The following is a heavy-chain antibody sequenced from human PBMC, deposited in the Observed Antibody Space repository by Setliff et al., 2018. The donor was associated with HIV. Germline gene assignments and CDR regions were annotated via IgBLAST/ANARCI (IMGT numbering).Heavy chain of an antibody. CDR3: ARQRSKWELLPFDAFDI. J-gene: IGHJ3*02. CDR1: GYSFTSYW. V-gene: IGHV5-51*01. Sequence: GESLKISCKGSGYSFTSYWIGWVRQMPGKGLEWMGIIYPGDSDTRYSPPFQGQVTISADKSISTAYLQWSSLKASDTAMYYCARQRSKWELLPFDAFDIWGQGTMVTVPS. CDR2: IYPGDSDT. D-gene: IGHD1-26*01.